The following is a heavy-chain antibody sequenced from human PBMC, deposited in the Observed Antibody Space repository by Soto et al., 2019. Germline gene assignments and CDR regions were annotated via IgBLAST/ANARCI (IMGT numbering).Heavy chain of an antibody. V-gene: IGHV4-59*01. CDR3: ARDGYTVTPNYYYGMDV. CDR1: GGSISSYY. CDR2: IYYSGST. J-gene: IGHJ6*02. Sequence: SETLSLTCAVSGGSISSYYWSWIRQPPGKGLEWIGYIYYSGSTNYNPSLKSRVTISVDTSKNQFSLKLSSVTAADTAVYYCARDGYTVTPNYYYGMDVWGQGTTVTVSS. D-gene: IGHD4-4*01.